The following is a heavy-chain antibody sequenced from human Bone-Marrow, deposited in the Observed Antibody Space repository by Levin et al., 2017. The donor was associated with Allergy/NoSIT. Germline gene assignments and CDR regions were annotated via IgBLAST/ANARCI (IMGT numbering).Heavy chain of an antibody. J-gene: IGHJ4*02. CDR3: ATRHNGVFDF. CDR1: GFSLTESA. D-gene: IGHD4-17*01. CDR2: FEAEDEET. V-gene: IGHV1-24*01. Sequence: GASVKVSCKVSGFSLTESALHWVRQAPGKGLEWMGGFEAEDEETIHAQKFQGRVTLTEDTSTDTAYMELSSLRSEDMAVYYCATRHNGVFDFWGQGTLVIVSS.